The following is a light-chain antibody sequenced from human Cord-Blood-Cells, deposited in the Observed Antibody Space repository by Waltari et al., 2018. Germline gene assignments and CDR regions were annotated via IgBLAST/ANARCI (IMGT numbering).Light chain of an antibody. J-gene: IGLJ3*02. CDR1: CSDAGGYNY. CDR2: DVS. V-gene: IGLV2-14*01. CDR3: SSYTSSSTWV. Sequence: QSALTQPASASASPGQSITIPCTGPCSDAGGYNYVSWYQQHPGKAPKLMIYDVSKRPSGVSNRFSGSKSGNTASLTISGLQAEDEADYYCSSYTSSSTWVFGGGTKLTVL.